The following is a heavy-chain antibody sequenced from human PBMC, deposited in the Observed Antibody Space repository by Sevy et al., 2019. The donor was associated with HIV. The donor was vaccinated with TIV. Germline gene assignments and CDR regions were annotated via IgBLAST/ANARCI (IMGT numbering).Heavy chain of an antibody. CDR1: GVSVRRYY. J-gene: IGHJ4*02. Sequence: SETLSLTCTVSGVSVRRYYWSWIRQPPGKGLQWIGYVYYSGNTYYNPSLKSRVTISVDTSKNLLSLKLNSVTAADTAVYYCARQEWSGPDYSNYYFDSWGQGTLVTVSS. CDR3: ARQEWSGPDYSNYYFDS. V-gene: IGHV4-59*08. D-gene: IGHD4-4*01. CDR2: VYYSGNT.